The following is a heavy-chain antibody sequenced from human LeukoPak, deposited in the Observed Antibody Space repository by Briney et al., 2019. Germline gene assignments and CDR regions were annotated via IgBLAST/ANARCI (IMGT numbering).Heavy chain of an antibody. D-gene: IGHD6-19*01. Sequence: GGSLRLSCAASGFTFSSYAVHWVRQAPGKGLVWVSRINSDGSSTSYADSVKGRFTISRDNAKNTLYLQMNSLRAEDTAVYYCAKDRRGSGWYGGFDSWGQGMLVTVSA. CDR3: AKDRRGSGWYGGFDS. V-gene: IGHV3-74*01. CDR1: GFTFSSYA. CDR2: INSDGSST. J-gene: IGHJ4*02.